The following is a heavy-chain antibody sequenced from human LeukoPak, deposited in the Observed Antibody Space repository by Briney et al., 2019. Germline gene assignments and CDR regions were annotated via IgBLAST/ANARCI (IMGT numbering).Heavy chain of an antibody. Sequence: ASVKVSCKASGYTFTSYYMHWVRQAPGEGFEWMGWINPKSGATNCAQKFQDRVAMTRDTSINTAYMELRRLRSDDTAIYYCLTDGACGQGTLVTVSS. CDR2: INPKSGAT. V-gene: IGHV1-2*02. CDR3: LTDGA. J-gene: IGHJ5*02. CDR1: GYTFTSYY. D-gene: IGHD3-9*01.